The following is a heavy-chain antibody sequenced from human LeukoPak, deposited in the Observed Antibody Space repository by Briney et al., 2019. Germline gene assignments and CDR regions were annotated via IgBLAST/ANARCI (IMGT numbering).Heavy chain of an antibody. V-gene: IGHV3-74*01. CDR3: ARDQDGDYGGGWFDP. J-gene: IGHJ5*02. CDR2: INSDGSST. Sequence: QPGGSLRLSCAASGFTFSTYWMHWVRQAPGKGLVWVSRINSDGSSTSYADSVKGRFTISRDNAKNTLYLQMNSLRAEDTAVYYCARDQDGDYGGGWFDPWGQGTLVTVSS. D-gene: IGHD4-17*01. CDR1: GFTFSTYW.